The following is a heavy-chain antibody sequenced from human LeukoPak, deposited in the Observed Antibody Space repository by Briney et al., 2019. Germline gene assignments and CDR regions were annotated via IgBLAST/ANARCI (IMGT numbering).Heavy chain of an antibody. V-gene: IGHV4-39*07. J-gene: IGHJ6*03. D-gene: IGHD3-10*01. Sequence: PSETLSLTCSVSGGSISSSSSYWGWIRQPPGKGLEWIGSIYYSGSTYYNPSLKSRVTISVDTSKNQFSLKLSSVTAADTAVYYCARFGMVRGDMDVWGKGTTVTVSS. CDR2: IYYSGST. CDR3: ARFGMVRGDMDV. CDR1: GGSISSSSSY.